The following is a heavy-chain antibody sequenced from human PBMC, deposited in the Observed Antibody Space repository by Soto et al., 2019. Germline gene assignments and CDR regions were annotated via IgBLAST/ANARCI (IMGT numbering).Heavy chain of an antibody. D-gene: IGHD2-15*01. J-gene: IGHJ4*02. V-gene: IGHV1-69*02. CDR1: GGTLSSYT. CDR3: AKASDGGWPYYFDS. CDR2: VIPNLGVT. Sequence: SVKVSWKASGGTLSSYTFSWVRQAPGQGLEWMGRVIPNLGVTNYAKKFQGRFTIVVDTSTSTAYMELNSLRVEDSAVYFCAKASDGGWPYYFDSWGQGALVTVSS.